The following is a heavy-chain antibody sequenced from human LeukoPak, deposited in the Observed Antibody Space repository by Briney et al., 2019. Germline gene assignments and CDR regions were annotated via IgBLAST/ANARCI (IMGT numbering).Heavy chain of an antibody. V-gene: IGHV3-48*04. CDR2: ISSRSSTI. D-gene: IGHD4-11*01. CDR3: ARENITVTLDY. Sequence: GGSLRLSCAASGFTFSNFGVNWVRQAPGKGLEWASYISSRSSTIYYADSVKGRCTISRDNAKNSLYLQMNSLRAEDTAVYYCARENITVTLDYWGQGTLVTVSS. CDR1: GFTFSNFG. J-gene: IGHJ4*02.